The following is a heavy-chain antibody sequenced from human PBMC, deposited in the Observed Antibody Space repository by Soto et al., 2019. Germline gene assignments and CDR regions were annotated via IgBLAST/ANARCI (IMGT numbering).Heavy chain of an antibody. D-gene: IGHD6-19*01. CDR2: IHHSGST. CDR3: ARNGYSSGWYDFDY. V-gene: IGHV4-4*02. Sequence: SETLSLTCAVSGGSISSSNWWTWVRQPPGEGLEWIGEIHHSGSTNYKSSLKSRVTISVDKSKNQFSLKLSSVTAADTAVYYCARNGYSSGWYDFDYWGQGTLVTVSS. J-gene: IGHJ4*02. CDR1: GGSISSSNW.